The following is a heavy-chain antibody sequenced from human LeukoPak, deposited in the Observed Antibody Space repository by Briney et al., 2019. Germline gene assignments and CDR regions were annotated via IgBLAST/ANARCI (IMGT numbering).Heavy chain of an antibody. CDR3: AKYEKMMVRGAAISY. D-gene: IGHD3-10*01. J-gene: IGHJ4*02. CDR2: ISGSGGST. Sequence: SGGSLRLSCAASGFTFSSYAMSWVRQAPGEGLEWVSAISGSGGSTYYADSVKGRFTISRDNSKNTLYLQMNSLRAEDTAVYYCAKYEKMMVRGAAISYWGQGTLVTVSS. V-gene: IGHV3-23*01. CDR1: GFTFSSYA.